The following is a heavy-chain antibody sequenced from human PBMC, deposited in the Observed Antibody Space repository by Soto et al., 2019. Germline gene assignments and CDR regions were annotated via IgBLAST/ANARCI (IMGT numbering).Heavy chain of an antibody. D-gene: IGHD3-10*01. CDR2: ISAYNGDT. CDR1: GYTFTSHG. V-gene: IGHV1-18*01. CDR3: ARMVRGSNIDDYHYMDV. Sequence: QVQLVQSGAEVKKPGASVKVSCKASGYTFTSHGISWVRQAPGQGLEWMGWISAYNGDTNYAQKLQGRVTVTTDTSTSTAYMELRSLRSEDTAVYYCARMVRGSNIDDYHYMDVWGKGTTVTVSS. J-gene: IGHJ6*03.